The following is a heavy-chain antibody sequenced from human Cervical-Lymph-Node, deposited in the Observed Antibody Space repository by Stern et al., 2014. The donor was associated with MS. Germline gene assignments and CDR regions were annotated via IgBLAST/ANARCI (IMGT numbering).Heavy chain of an antibody. J-gene: IGHJ6*02. CDR1: GFTFGSYG. D-gene: IGHD3-10*01. CDR2: ISYDEENK. Sequence: VQLLESGGGVVQPGMSLRLSCAASGFTFGSYGMHWVRQAPGKGLEGVAVISYDEENKFYADSVKGRFSISRDNSKNTLYVQMNSLRVEDTAVYYCAKDRGGHVYDGLDVWGQGTTVTVSS. V-gene: IGHV3-30*18. CDR3: AKDRGGHVYDGLDV.